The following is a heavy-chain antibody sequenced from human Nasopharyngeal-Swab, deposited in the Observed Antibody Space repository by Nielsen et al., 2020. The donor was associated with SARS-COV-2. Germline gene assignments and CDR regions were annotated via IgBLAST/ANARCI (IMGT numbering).Heavy chain of an antibody. Sequence: GESLKISCAGSGFNFRNYWMHWVRQVPGEGLVWVSRIDEYGNTHYVDSVKGRFTISRDNAKNTLHLEMSSLRVEDTALYHCARPLSRDSTWTTEANWFDPWGQGTLVTVSS. J-gene: IGHJ5*02. V-gene: IGHV3-74*01. D-gene: IGHD6-13*01. CDR2: IDEYGNTH. CDR3: ARPLSRDSTWTTEANWFDP. CDR1: GFNFRNYW.